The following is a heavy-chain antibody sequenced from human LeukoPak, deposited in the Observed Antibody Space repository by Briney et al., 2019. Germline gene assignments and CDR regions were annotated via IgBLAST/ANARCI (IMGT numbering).Heavy chain of an antibody. CDR3: ARSYYDFWSGYSPDDAFDI. J-gene: IGHJ3*02. Sequence: ASVKVSCKAPGYTFTGYYMHWVRQAPGQGLEWMGWINPNSGGTNYAQKFQGRVTMTRDTSISTAYMELSRLRSDDTAVYYCARSYYDFWSGYSPDDAFDIWGQGTMVTVSS. CDR1: GYTFTGYY. D-gene: IGHD3-3*01. CDR2: INPNSGGT. V-gene: IGHV1-2*02.